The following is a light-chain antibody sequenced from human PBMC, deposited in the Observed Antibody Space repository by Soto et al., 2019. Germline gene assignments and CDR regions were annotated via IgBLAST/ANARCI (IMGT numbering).Light chain of an antibody. J-gene: IGKJ2*01. CDR2: SAT. CDR3: QQLNSYPYT. V-gene: IGKV1-9*01. Sequence: DIQLTQSPSFLAASVGDRVTITCRASQSIASFLAWYQQKPGKAPKLLIYSATTLQTGVSSRFSGSRSGPEFTLTISSLQPEDFATYYCQQLNSYPYTFAQGTKLEIK. CDR1: QSIASF.